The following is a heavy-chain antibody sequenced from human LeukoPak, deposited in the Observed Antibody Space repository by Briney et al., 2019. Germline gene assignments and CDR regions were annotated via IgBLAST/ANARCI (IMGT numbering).Heavy chain of an antibody. D-gene: IGHD3-16*01. CDR2: INTDGSST. J-gene: IGHJ6*03. CDR3: ARELIRTSGYYYYYMDV. V-gene: IGHV3-74*01. Sequence: GGSLRLSCATSGFTFSSYWMHWVRQAPGKGLVWVSRINTDGSSTSYADSVKGRFTISRDNAKNTLYLQMNSLRAEDTAVYYCARELIRTSGYYYYYMDVWGKGTTVTVSS. CDR1: GFTFSSYW.